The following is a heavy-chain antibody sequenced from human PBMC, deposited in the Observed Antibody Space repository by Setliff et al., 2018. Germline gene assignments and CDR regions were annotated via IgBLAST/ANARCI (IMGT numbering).Heavy chain of an antibody. J-gene: IGHJ4*02. D-gene: IGHD6-13*01. CDR3: AKEKSSSTWYERKPFDC. Sequence: PGGSLRLSCATSGFTFSDYYMSWIRQTPGKGLEWVAYISSSGSLIYYPNSVKGRFTISRDNAKKSVDLQMNSLRAEDTAVYYCAKEKSSSTWYERKPFDCWGQGTPVTVSS. V-gene: IGHV3-11*01. CDR2: ISSSGSLI. CDR1: GFTFSDYY.